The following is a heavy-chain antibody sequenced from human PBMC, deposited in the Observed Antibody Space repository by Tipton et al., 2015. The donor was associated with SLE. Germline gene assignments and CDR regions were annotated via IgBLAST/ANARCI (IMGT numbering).Heavy chain of an antibody. CDR2: IYYSGST. J-gene: IGHJ6*03. CDR3: ARAGAGYYYYYYMDV. CDR1: GGSISSYY. Sequence: LRLSCTVFGGSISSYYWSWIRQPPGKGLEWIGYIYYSGSTNYNPSLKSRVTISVDTSKNQFSLKLSSVTAADTAVYYCARAGAGYYYYYYMDVWGKGTTVTVSS. V-gene: IGHV4-59*01.